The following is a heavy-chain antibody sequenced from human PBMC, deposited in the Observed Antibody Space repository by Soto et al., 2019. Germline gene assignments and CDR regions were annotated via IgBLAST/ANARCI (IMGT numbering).Heavy chain of an antibody. CDR1: GFTFSSYG. CDR2: ISYDGSNK. D-gene: IGHD3-3*01. J-gene: IGHJ6*02. Sequence: QVQLVESGGGVVQPGRSLRLSCAASGFTFSSYGMHWVRQAPGKGLEWVAVISYDGSNKNYADSVKGRFTISRDNSKNTQYRQMNSRRAEATAVYYCAKEVWSGPMDVWGQGTTVTVSS. CDR3: AKEVWSGPMDV. V-gene: IGHV3-30*18.